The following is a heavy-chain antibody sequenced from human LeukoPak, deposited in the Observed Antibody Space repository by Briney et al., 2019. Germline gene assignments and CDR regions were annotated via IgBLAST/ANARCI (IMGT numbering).Heavy chain of an antibody. CDR1: GVSISSYY. V-gene: IGHV4-59*01. Sequence: SETLSLTCTVSGVSISSYYWSWIRQPPGKGLEWIGYIYYSGSTNYNPSLKSRVTISVDTSKNQFSLKLSSVTAADTAVYYCERPRLYYYDSSVYYVDSWGKAPLVTVPS. CDR3: ERPRLYYYDSSVYYVDS. J-gene: IGHJ4*02. CDR2: IYYSGST. D-gene: IGHD3-22*01.